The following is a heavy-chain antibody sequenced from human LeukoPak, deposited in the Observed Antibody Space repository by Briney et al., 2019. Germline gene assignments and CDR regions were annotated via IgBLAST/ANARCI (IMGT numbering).Heavy chain of an antibody. CDR1: GYTFTGQY. V-gene: IGHV1-2*02. Sequence: ASVKVSCKTSGYTFTGQYLRWVRQAPGQGLEWMGWINPNSGGTKSAQKFQGRVIMTRDTSISTAHMELRSLSSDDTAVYYCARGRQLHLGELFPFAEFFQPWGQGTLVTVFS. CDR2: INPNSGGT. J-gene: IGHJ1*01. D-gene: IGHD3-16*01. CDR3: ARGRQLHLGELFPFAEFFQP.